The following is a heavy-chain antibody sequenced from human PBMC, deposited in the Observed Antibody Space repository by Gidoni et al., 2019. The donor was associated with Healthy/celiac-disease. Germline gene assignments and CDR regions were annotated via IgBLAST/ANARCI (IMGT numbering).Heavy chain of an antibody. V-gene: IGHV3-30*18. J-gene: IGHJ2*01. CDR3: AKDIAAYRYWYFDL. D-gene: IGHD6-13*01. CDR1: GFTFRSYG. Sequence: QVQLVESGGGVVQPGRSLRLSCAASGFTFRSYGMHWVRQAPGKGLEWVAVISYDGSNKYYADSVKGRFTISRDNSKNTLYLQMNSLRAEDTAVYYCAKDIAAYRYWYFDLWGRGTLVTVSS. CDR2: ISYDGSNK.